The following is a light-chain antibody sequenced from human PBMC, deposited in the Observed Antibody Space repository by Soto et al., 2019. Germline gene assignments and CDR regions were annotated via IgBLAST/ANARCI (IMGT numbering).Light chain of an antibody. V-gene: IGKV3-20*01. Sequence: EIVLTHSPGTLSLSPVEIATLSFRASQSVSNNYLAWYQQKPGQAPRLLIYGASTRATGIPDRFSGSGSGTDFTLTISRLEPEDFAVYYCQQYGSSSFTFGPGTKVDIK. J-gene: IGKJ3*01. CDR3: QQYGSSSFT. CDR1: QSVSNNY. CDR2: GAS.